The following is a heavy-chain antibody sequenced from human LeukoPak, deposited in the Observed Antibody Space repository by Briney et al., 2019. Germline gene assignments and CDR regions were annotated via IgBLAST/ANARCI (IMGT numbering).Heavy chain of an antibody. CDR1: GGSFTGYY. J-gene: IGHJ4*02. CDR2: IHPNGRT. Sequence: SETLSLTCAVYGGSFTGYYWSWIRQPPGEGLEWIGEIHPNGRTNYNPSLKSRVATSVDTSKNEFSLKLSSVTAADTAVYYCARSIAAPFDYWGQGTLVTVSS. V-gene: IGHV4-34*01. D-gene: IGHD6-6*01. CDR3: ARSIAAPFDY.